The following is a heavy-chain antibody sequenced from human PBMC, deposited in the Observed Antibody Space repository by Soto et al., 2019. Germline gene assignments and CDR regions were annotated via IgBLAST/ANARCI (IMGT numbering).Heavy chain of an antibody. J-gene: IGHJ6*03. V-gene: IGHV4-34*01. Sequence: SETLSLTCAVYGGSFSEYYWTWIRQSPGKGLEWIGEIHHSGSTNYNPSLKSRVTISVDTSKNQFSLKLSSVTAADTAVYYCARVGGYCSSTSCYRYYYYYYMDVWGKGTTVTVSS. D-gene: IGHD2-2*01. CDR2: IHHSGST. CDR1: GGSFSEYY. CDR3: ARVGGYCSSTSCYRYYYYYYMDV.